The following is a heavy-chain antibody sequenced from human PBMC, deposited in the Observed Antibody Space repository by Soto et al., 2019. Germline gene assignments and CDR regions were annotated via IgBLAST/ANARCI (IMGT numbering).Heavy chain of an antibody. Sequence: PGETLXLTCTVSGGXISSYYWSWIRQPPGKGLEWIGYIYYSGSTNYNPSLKSRVTISVDTSKNQFSLKLSSVTAADTAVYYCAFGAYSSSYYGWADWFDPWGQGTLVTXSS. CDR3: AFGAYSSSYYGWADWFDP. D-gene: IGHD6-13*01. CDR2: IYYSGST. CDR1: GGXISSYY. J-gene: IGHJ5*02. V-gene: IGHV4-59*01.